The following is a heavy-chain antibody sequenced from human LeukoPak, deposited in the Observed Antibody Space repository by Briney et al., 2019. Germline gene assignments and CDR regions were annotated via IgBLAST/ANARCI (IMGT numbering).Heavy chain of an antibody. V-gene: IGHV1-2*02. CDR3: ARDGNDVFHYDSSGYTVLDYYMDV. J-gene: IGHJ6*03. CDR1: GYTFTGYY. Sequence: ASVKVSCKASGYTFTGYYMHWVRQAPGQGLEWMGWINPNSGGTNYAQKFQGRVTMTRDTSISTAYMELSRLRSDDTAVYYCARDGNDVFHYDSSGYTVLDYYMDVWGKGTTVTVSS. D-gene: IGHD3-22*01. CDR2: INPNSGGT.